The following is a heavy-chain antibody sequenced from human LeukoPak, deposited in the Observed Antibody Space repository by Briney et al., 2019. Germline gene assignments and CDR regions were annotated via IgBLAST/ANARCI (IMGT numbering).Heavy chain of an antibody. V-gene: IGHV4-39*07. CDR2: IYYSGST. CDR1: GYSISSSSYY. D-gene: IGHD3-10*01. CDR3: ARILTLVYYGSGSYSRYYYYMDV. Sequence: PSETLSLTCTVSGYSISSSSYYWGWIRQPPGKGLEWIGSIYYSGSTYYNPSLKSRVTISVDTSKNQFSLKLSSVTASDTAVYYCARILTLVYYGSGSYSRYYYYMDVWGKGTTVTVSS. J-gene: IGHJ6*03.